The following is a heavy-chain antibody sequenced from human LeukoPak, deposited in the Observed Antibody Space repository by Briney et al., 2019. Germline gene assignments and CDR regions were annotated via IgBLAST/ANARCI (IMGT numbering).Heavy chain of an antibody. Sequence: SETLSLTCTISGGSISSYYWSWSRQPPRKGLEWIGYIYYSGSTNYNPSLKSRVTISGDRSKNQSSLKLSSVTAADTAVYYCASKKGGFDPWGQGTLVTVSS. D-gene: IGHD3-16*01. J-gene: IGHJ5*02. CDR3: ASKKGGFDP. CDR2: IYYSGST. CDR1: GGSISSYY. V-gene: IGHV4-59*12.